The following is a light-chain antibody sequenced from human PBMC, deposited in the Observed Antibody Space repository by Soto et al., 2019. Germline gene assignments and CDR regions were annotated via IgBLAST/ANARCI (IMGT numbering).Light chain of an antibody. CDR2: GAS. J-gene: IGKJ3*01. CDR1: QSVSSN. Sequence: EIVMTQSPATLSVSPGERATLSCRASQSVSSNLAWYQQKPGQAPRLLIYGASTRATGIPARFSGSGSGTEFTLTISSLQSEDFAVYYCQQYYTTPQTFGPGTTVDI. V-gene: IGKV3-15*01. CDR3: QQYYTTPQT.